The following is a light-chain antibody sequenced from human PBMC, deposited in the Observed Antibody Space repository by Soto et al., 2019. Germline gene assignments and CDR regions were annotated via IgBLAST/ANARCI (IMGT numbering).Light chain of an antibody. Sequence: ENVLTQSPGTLSLSPGDRATLSCRASQSVSSDYLAWYQQKPGQPPRLIIYEAYTRAIGIPDTFSGSGSGTEFTLTISRLEPEDFAVYFCQHFGNSPLWTFGQGTKVDIK. V-gene: IGKV3-20*01. CDR2: EAY. CDR3: QHFGNSPLWT. CDR1: QSVSSDY. J-gene: IGKJ1*01.